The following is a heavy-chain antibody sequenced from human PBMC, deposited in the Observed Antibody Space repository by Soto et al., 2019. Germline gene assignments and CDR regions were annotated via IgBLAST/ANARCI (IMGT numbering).Heavy chain of an antibody. V-gene: IGHV4-39*02. Sequence: SETLSLTCTVSGGSISSSSYYWGWIRQPPGKGLEWIGSIYYSGSTYYNPSLKSRVTISVDTSKNQFSLKLSSVTAADTAVYYCAREEGGLQGDNYGMDVWGQGTTVTVSS. CDR2: IYYSGST. D-gene: IGHD4-4*01. J-gene: IGHJ6*02. CDR3: AREEGGLQGDNYGMDV. CDR1: GGSISSSSYY.